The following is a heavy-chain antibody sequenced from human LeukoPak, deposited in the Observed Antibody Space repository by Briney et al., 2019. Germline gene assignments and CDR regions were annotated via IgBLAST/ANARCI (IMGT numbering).Heavy chain of an antibody. J-gene: IGHJ6*02. Sequence: GGSLRLSCSASGFTFSSYAMHWVRQAPGKGLEYVSAISSNGGSTYYADSVKGRFTISRDNAKNSLYLQMNSLRAEDTAVYYCAREWVEVVPAAREDYYYGMDVWGQGTTVTVSS. CDR1: GFTFSSYA. D-gene: IGHD2-2*01. CDR3: AREWVEVVPAAREDYYYGMDV. CDR2: ISSNGGST. V-gene: IGHV3-64*04.